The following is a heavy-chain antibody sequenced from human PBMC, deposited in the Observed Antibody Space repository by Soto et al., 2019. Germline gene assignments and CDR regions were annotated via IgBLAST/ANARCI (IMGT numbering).Heavy chain of an antibody. CDR2: IKQDGSEK. Sequence: GGSLRLSCAASGFTFSSYWMSWVRQAPGKGLEWVANIKQDGSEKYYVDSVKGRFTISRDNAKNSLYLQMNSLRAEDTAVYYCARVSGYDLGGFDYWGQGTLVTVSS. D-gene: IGHD5-12*01. J-gene: IGHJ4*02. CDR3: ARVSGYDLGGFDY. CDR1: GFTFSSYW. V-gene: IGHV3-7*03.